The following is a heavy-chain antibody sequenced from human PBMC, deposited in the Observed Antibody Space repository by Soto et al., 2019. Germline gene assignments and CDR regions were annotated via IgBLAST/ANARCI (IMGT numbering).Heavy chain of an antibody. CDR1: GGSISSYY. CDR3: AREGVSSSWYNYYGMDV. D-gene: IGHD6-13*01. J-gene: IGHJ6*02. V-gene: IGHV4-59*01. Sequence: SETLSLTCTVPGGSISSYYWSWIRQPPGKGLEWIGYIYYSGSTNYNPSLKSRVTISVDTSKNQFSLKLSSVTAADTAVYYCAREGVSSSWYNYYGMDVWGQGTTVT. CDR2: IYYSGST.